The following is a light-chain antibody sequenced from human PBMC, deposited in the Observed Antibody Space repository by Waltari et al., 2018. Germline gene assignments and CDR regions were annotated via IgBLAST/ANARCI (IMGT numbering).Light chain of an antibody. CDR2: FAS. CDR1: QGINNW. Sequence: DIQMTQSPSSVSASVGDRVTITCRASQGINNWLAWYQQKPGKAPKLLIYFASSLQSGVPSRFSGSGSGTDFTLTISSLQPEDFAVYYCQQRSNSVTFGQGTKLEIK. J-gene: IGKJ2*01. CDR3: QQRSNSVT. V-gene: IGKV1-12*01.